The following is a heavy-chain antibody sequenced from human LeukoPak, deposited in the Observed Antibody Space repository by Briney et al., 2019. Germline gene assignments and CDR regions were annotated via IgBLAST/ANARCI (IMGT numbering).Heavy chain of an antibody. D-gene: IGHD3-22*01. J-gene: IGHJ4*02. CDR3: ARRHYYDSSAYASDFDY. CDR1: GGSFSGYY. Sequence: SETLSLTCAVYGGSFSGYYWSWIRQPPGKGLEWIGEINHSGSTNYNPSLKSRVTISVDTSKDQFSLKLSSVTAADTAVYYCARRHYYDSSAYASDFDYWGQGTLVTVSS. V-gene: IGHV4-34*01. CDR2: INHSGST.